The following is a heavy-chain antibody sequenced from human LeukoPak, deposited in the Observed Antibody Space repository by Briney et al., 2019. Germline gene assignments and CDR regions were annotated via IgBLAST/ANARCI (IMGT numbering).Heavy chain of an antibody. CDR2: IYTSGST. D-gene: IGHD3-22*01. Sequence: PSQTLSLTCTVSGGSISSGSYYWSWIRQPAGKGLEWIGRIYTSGSTNYNPSLKSRVTISVDTSKSQFSLKLSSVTAADTAVYYCARDSGSSGWLDYWGQGTLVTVSS. V-gene: IGHV4-61*02. J-gene: IGHJ4*02. CDR1: GGSISSGSYY. CDR3: ARDSGSSGWLDY.